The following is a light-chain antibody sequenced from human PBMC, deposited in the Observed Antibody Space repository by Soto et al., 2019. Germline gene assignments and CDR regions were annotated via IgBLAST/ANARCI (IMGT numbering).Light chain of an antibody. CDR3: QQRDSWPLT. CDR2: DAS. Sequence: EIVFTQSPATLAWSPGERVTLSCRASQSVGRTLAWFQQKPGQAPRLLIYDASNRATGIPARFTGSGSGTDFTLTIRSLEPEDFAIYYCQQRDSWPLTFGGGTKVDIK. J-gene: IGKJ4*01. V-gene: IGKV3-11*01. CDR1: QSVGRT.